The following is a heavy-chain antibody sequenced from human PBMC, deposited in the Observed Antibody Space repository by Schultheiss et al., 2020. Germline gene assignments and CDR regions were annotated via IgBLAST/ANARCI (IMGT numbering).Heavy chain of an antibody. CDR3: ARDEAGNYFDY. CDR1: GFTFSNAW. CDR2: IWYDGSNK. V-gene: IGHV3-33*08. Sequence: GGSLRLSCAASGFTFSNAWMNWVRQAPGKGLEWVAAIWYDGSNKYYADSVKGRFTISRDNSKNTLYLQMNSLRAEDTAVYYCARDEAGNYFDYWGQGTLVTVSS. J-gene: IGHJ4*02.